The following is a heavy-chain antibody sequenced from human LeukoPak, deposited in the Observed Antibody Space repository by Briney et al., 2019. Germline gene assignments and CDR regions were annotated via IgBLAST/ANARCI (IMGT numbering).Heavy chain of an antibody. Sequence: SETLSLTCTVSVGSTSSYYWGWIRQPPGKGLERIGSIYYSGTTYYNASLKSRVTMSVDTSKNQFSLRLSSVTAADTAVYYRLRISQYCSIGSCYSHDAFDIWGQGTMVTVSS. CDR3: LRISQYCSIGSCYSHDAFDI. CDR2: IYYSGTT. CDR1: VGSTSSYY. V-gene: IGHV4-39*01. J-gene: IGHJ3*02. D-gene: IGHD2-15*01.